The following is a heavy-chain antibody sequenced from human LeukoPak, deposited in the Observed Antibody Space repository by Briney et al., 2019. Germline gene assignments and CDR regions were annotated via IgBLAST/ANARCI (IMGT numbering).Heavy chain of an antibody. CDR3: ARVYRDVIFDY. CDR1: GFTFSRYN. Sequence: GGSLRLSCAASGFTFSRYNMNWVRQAPGKGLEWISYLSSTSSTIYSADSVKGRFTISRDNAKNSLHLQMNSLRAEDTAVYYCARVYRDVIFDYWGQGILVTVSS. D-gene: IGHD5-24*01. J-gene: IGHJ4*02. CDR2: LSSTSSTI. V-gene: IGHV3-48*04.